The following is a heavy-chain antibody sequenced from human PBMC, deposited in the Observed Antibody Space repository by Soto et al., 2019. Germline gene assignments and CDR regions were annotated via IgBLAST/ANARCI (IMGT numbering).Heavy chain of an antibody. CDR3: AGFRVASYYEMDD. D-gene: IGHD2-21*01. CDR1: GFTFGDYA. J-gene: IGHJ6*02. Sequence: GGSLRLSCTASGFTFGDYAMSWFRQAPGKGLEWVGFIRSKAYGGTTEYAASVKGRFTISRDESKSIAYLQRSSLKTEDTAVYYCAGFRVASYYEMDDWGQGTPVTVSS. CDR2: IRSKAYGGTT. V-gene: IGHV3-49*03.